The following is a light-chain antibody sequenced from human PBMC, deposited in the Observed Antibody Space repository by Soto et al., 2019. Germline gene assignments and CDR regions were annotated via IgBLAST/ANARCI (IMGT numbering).Light chain of an antibody. Sequence: QSVRTQPASVSGSPGQSITISCTGTSSDVGSYNLVSWYQQHPGKAPKLMIYEVNKRPSGVSNRFSGSKSGNTASLTISWLQAEDEADYYCCSFAGSSTYVFGTGTKVTVL. CDR3: CSFAGSSTYV. CDR2: EVN. J-gene: IGLJ1*01. V-gene: IGLV2-23*02. CDR1: SSDVGSYNL.